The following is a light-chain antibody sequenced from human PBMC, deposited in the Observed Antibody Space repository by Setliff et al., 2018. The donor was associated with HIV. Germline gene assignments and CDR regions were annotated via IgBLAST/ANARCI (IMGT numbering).Light chain of an antibody. CDR1: SNDVGRYDL. J-gene: IGLJ1*01. CDR2: QAT. CDR3: CSNTGRNTFV. V-gene: IGLV2-23*01. Sequence: QSALTQPASVSGSPGQSITISCTGTSNDVGRYDLVSWYQQHPARAPKLIIYQATRRPSGVSNRFSGSKSGNVASLTISGLQAEDGADYYCCSNTGRNTFVFGTGTKVTVL.